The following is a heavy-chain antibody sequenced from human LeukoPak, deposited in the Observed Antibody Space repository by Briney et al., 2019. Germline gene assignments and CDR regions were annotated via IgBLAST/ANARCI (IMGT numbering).Heavy chain of an antibody. J-gene: IGHJ3*02. CDR3: AKADYGDDDAFDI. D-gene: IGHD4-17*01. V-gene: IGHV1-69*06. Sequence: ASVKVSCKASGGTFSSYAISWVRQAPGQGLEWMGGIIPIFGTANYAQKFQGRVTITADKSTSTAYMELSSLRSDDTAVYYCAKADYGDDDAFDIWGQGTMVTVSS. CDR2: IIPIFGTA. CDR1: GGTFSSYA.